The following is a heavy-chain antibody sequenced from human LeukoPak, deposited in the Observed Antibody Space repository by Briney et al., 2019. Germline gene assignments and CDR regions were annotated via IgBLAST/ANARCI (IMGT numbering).Heavy chain of an antibody. CDR2: ITGNNGNT. V-gene: IGHV1-18*01. D-gene: IGHD1-26*01. CDR1: GYIFSGYG. CDR3: ARDQRNSGSYRFEY. J-gene: IGHJ4*02. Sequence: ASVKVSCETSGYIFSGYGISWVRQAPGQGLEWMGWITGNNGNTNYAPSLQGRVTMTTDTSTNTAYMELTSLRSDDTAVYYCARDQRNSGSYRFEYWGQGTLATVSS.